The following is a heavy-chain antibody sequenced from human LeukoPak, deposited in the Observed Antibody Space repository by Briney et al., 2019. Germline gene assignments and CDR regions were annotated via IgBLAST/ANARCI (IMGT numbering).Heavy chain of an antibody. D-gene: IGHD6-6*01. CDR3: ARDTPSSIAALTIFDY. V-gene: IGHV1-18*01. J-gene: IGHJ4*02. Sequence: APVKVSCKASGYTFTSYGISWVRQAPGQGLEWMGWISAYNGNTNYAQKLQGRVTMTTDTSTSTAYMELRSLRSDDTAVYYCARDTPSSIAALTIFDYWGQGTLVTVFS. CDR2: ISAYNGNT. CDR1: GYTFTSYG.